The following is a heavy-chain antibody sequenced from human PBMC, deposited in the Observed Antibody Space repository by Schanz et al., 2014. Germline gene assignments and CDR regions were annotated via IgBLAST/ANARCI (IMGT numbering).Heavy chain of an antibody. J-gene: IGHJ2*01. CDR2: INTGSNYI. CDR3: ARNRGSGGQNWYFDL. Sequence: EMQLLESGGGLAQPGGSLRLSCAASGFTFTNYAMSWVRQAPGKGLEWISFINTGSNYINYADSVKGRFTISRDNTKNSLFLQLNSLRADDTAVYYCARNRGSGGQNWYFDLWGRGTLVTVSS. CDR1: GFTFTNYA. V-gene: IGHV3-21*04. D-gene: IGHD1-26*01.